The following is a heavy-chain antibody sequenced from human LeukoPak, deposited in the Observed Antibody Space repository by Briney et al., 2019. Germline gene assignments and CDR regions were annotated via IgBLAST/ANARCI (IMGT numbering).Heavy chain of an antibody. CDR1: XGXXSSXDYY. J-gene: IGHJ4*02. V-gene: IGHV4-30-4*08. CDR3: AREGPPGLESGYDDDY. D-gene: IGHD5-12*01. Sequence: TLXLTCTVSXGXXSSXDYYWSWIXQLPGXGLXXIXYIYYSGSTYYNPSLKSRLSIPVDTSKNQFSLRLSSVTAADTAVYYCAREGPPGLESGYDDDYWGQGTLVTVSS. CDR2: IYYSGST.